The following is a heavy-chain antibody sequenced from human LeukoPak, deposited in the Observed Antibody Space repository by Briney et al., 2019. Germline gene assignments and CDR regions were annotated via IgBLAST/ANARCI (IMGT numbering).Heavy chain of an antibody. V-gene: IGHV1-18*01. D-gene: IGHD6-19*01. CDR3: ARADIRAIAGRGWYGFDY. Sequence: ASVKVSCKASGYTFTSYGISWVRQAPGQGLEWMGWISAYNGNTNYAQKLQGRVTMTTDTSTSTAFMELRSLRSDDTAVYYCARADIRAIAGRGWYGFDYWGQGTLVTVSS. CDR1: GYTFTSYG. J-gene: IGHJ4*02. CDR2: ISAYNGNT.